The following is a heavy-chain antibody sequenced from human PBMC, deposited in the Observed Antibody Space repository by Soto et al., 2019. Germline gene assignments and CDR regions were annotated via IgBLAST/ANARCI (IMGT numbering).Heavy chain of an antibody. CDR1: GFTFSSYS. V-gene: IGHV3-48*02. CDR2: IISSSTTI. J-gene: IGHJ5*02. Sequence: LRLSCAASGFTFSSYSMNWARQAPGKGLEWIAYIISSSTTIFYADSVKGRFTISRDNAKSSLYLQMNSLRDEDTAVYYCARDNGMAGSFDPWGQGPLVTVSS. D-gene: IGHD2-8*01. CDR3: ARDNGMAGSFDP.